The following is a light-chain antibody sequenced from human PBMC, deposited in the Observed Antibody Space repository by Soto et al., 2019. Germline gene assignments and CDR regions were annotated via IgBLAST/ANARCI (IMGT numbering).Light chain of an antibody. Sequence: DIQMTQSPSSLSASVGDRVTITCRASQAISNYLAWYQQKPGKIPKLLIYAASALQSGVASRFSGSGSGTDFTLTISSLQPEDVATYYCLQNHNYPRTFGQGTKVEI. V-gene: IGKV1-27*01. CDR3: LQNHNYPRT. CDR1: QAISNY. CDR2: AAS. J-gene: IGKJ1*01.